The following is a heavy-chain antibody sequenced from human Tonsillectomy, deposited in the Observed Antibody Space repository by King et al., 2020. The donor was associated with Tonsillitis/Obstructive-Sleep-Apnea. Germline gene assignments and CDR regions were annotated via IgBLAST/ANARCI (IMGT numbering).Heavy chain of an antibody. CDR3: ARGSGTFDP. V-gene: IGHV4-34*01. CDR2: INYSGST. J-gene: IGHJ5*02. Sequence: VQLQQWGAGLLKPSETLSLTCAVYGGSLSGYFWSWIRQPPGKGLEWIGEINYSGSTNYNPSLKSRVTISADTSKKQLSLNLYSVTAADTAVYYCARGSGTFDPRGQGTLVTVSS. CDR1: GGSLSGYF.